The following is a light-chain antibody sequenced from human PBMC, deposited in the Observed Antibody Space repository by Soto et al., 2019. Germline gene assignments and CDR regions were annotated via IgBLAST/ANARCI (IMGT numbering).Light chain of an antibody. CDR1: GSNIGAFYD. J-gene: IGLJ1*01. V-gene: IGLV1-40*01. CDR2: ANN. Sequence: QSSLTQPPSVSGAPVQRVTISCTGSGSNIGAFYDVHWYQQLPGKSPKLLIYANNNRPSGGPDRFSGSKSGTSASLAITGLQAEDEAGYYCQPYDSSLXGSVLGTGTKVXV. CDR3: QPYDSSLXGSV.